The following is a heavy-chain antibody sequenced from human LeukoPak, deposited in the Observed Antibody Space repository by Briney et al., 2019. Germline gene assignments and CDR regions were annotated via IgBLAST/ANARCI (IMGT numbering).Heavy chain of an antibody. CDR3: ARVPPYCSSTSCWFDP. Sequence: GSSVKVSCRASGGTFSSYAISWVRQAPGQGLEWMGGIIPIFGTANYAQKFQGRVTITTDESTSTAYMELSSLRSEDTAVYCCARVPPYCSSTSCWFDPWGQGTLVTVSS. CDR2: IIPIFGTA. D-gene: IGHD2-2*01. CDR1: GGTFSSYA. V-gene: IGHV1-69*05. J-gene: IGHJ5*02.